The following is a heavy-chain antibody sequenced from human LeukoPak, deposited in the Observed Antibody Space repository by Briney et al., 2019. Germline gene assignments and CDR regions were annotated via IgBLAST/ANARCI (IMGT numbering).Heavy chain of an antibody. Sequence: ASVKVSCKASGYTFTGYYMHWVRQAPGQGLEWMGRINPNSGGTNYAQKFQGRVTMTRDTSISTAYMELSRLRSDDTAVYCCARIAVAGSPCDYWGQGTLVTVSS. CDR2: INPNSGGT. CDR1: GYTFTGYY. J-gene: IGHJ4*02. CDR3: ARIAVAGSPCDY. D-gene: IGHD6-19*01. V-gene: IGHV1-2*06.